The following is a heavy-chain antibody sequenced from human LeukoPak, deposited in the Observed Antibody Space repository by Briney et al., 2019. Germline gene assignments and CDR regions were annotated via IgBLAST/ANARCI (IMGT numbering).Heavy chain of an antibody. CDR1: GGSISSSSYY. D-gene: IGHD6-19*01. V-gene: IGHV4-39*01. CDR3: ARGGSGWYRGYYFDY. J-gene: IGHJ4*02. CDR2: IYYSGST. Sequence: SETLSLTCTVSGGSISSSSYYWGWIRQPPGKGLEWIGSIYYSGSTYYNPSLKSRVTISVDTSKNQFSLKLSSVTAADTAVYYCARGGSGWYRGYYFDYWGQGTLVTVSS.